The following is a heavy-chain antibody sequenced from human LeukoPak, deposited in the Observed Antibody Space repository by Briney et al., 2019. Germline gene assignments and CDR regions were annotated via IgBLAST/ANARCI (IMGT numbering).Heavy chain of an antibody. CDR2: ICTDETTI. V-gene: IGHV3-74*01. J-gene: IGHJ3*02. Sequence: GGSLRLSCAASGFTFSTYCMHWVRQPPGKGLVWVSQICTDETTIRNADSVKGRFTISRDNAKNTLYLRMNSLRAEESAVYYCVRDIDIQYCNSTSCYWGDAFDIWGQGTMVTVSS. CDR3: VRDIDIQYCNSTSCYWGDAFDI. D-gene: IGHD2-2*01. CDR1: GFTFSTYC.